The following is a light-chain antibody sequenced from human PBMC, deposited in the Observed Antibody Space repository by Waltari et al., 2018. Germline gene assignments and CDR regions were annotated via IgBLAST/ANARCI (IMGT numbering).Light chain of an antibody. V-gene: IGLV2-8*01. CDR2: EVS. J-gene: IGLJ2*01. CDR1: SSDVGGHHA. CDR3: SSYAGSTVV. Sequence: QSALTQPPSASGSPGQSVTISCTGTSSDVGGHHAGSWYQQHPGKAPKLMIYEVSQRPSGVPDHFSGSKSGNTASLTVSGLQAEDEADYYCSSYAGSTVVFGGGTKLTVL.